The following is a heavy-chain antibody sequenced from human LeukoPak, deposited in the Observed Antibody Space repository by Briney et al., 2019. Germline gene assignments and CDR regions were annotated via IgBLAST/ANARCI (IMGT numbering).Heavy chain of an antibody. CDR2: INPSGGST. J-gene: IGHJ4*02. CDR1: VYTFTSYY. Sequence: ASVKVSCKASVYTFTSYYMHWVRQAPGQGLEWMGIINPSGGSTSYAQKFQGRVTMTRAMSTSTVYMELSSLRSEDTAVYYCARADCSSTSCYGSFDYWGQGTLVTVSS. D-gene: IGHD2-2*01. CDR3: ARADCSSTSCYGSFDY. V-gene: IGHV1-46*01.